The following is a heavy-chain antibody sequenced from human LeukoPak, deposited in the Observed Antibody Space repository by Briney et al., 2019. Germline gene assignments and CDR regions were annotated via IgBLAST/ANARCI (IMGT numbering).Heavy chain of an antibody. CDR3: ATALYSSSWYSQFDY. CDR2: ISAYNGNT. V-gene: IGHV1-18*01. D-gene: IGHD6-13*01. Sequence: GASVKVSCKASGYTFTSYGISWVRQAPGQGLEWMGWISAYNGNTNYAQKLQGRVTMTTDPSTSTAYMELRSLRSDDTAVYYCATALYSSSWYSQFDYWGQGTLVTVSS. J-gene: IGHJ4*02. CDR1: GYTFTSYG.